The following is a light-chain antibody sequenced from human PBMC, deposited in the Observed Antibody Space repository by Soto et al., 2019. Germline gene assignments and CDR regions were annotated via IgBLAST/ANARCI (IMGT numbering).Light chain of an antibody. V-gene: IGKV3-20*01. CDR2: DAS. Sequence: VLTQSPATLSLSPGERATLSCRASLNVNSYLAWYQQKPGQAPRLLIYDASNRATGIPDRFSGSGSGTDFSLTISRLEAEDFAVYYCQQYGSSPRTFGQGTKVDIK. CDR3: QQYGSSPRT. J-gene: IGKJ1*01. CDR1: LNVNSY.